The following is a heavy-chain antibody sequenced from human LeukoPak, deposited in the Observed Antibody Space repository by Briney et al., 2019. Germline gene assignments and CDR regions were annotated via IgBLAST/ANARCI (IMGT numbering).Heavy chain of an antibody. V-gene: IGHV1-18*01. D-gene: IGHD6-19*01. J-gene: IGHJ4*02. CDR3: AKDQRYSSGWSADY. Sequence: ASVKVSCKASGYTFTSYGISWVRQAPRQGLEWMGWISAYNGNTNCAQKLQGRVTMTTDTSTSTAYMELRSLRAEDTAVYYCAKDQRYSSGWSADYWGQGTLVTVSS. CDR1: GYTFTSYG. CDR2: ISAYNGNT.